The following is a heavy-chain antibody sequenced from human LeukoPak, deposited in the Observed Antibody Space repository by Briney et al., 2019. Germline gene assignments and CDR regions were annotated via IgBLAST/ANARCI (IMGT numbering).Heavy chain of an antibody. CDR3: ASDPPEDYGMDV. CDR1: GGSLSRGGYY. Sequence: PSQTLSLTRTVSGGSLSRGGYYLSWIRHHPRTDLEWTGYIYYSGSTYYNPSVKSRVTISVDTSKTQFSLMLSSVTAADTAVYYCASDPPEDYGMDVWGQGTTVTVSS. CDR2: IYYSGST. J-gene: IGHJ6*02. V-gene: IGHV4-31*03.